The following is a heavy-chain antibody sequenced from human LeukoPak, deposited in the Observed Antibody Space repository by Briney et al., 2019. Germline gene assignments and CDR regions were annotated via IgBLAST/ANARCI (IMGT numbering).Heavy chain of an antibody. CDR1: GGSFSGYY. Sequence: SETLSLTRAVYGGSFSGYYWSWIRQPPGKGLEWIGEINHSGSTNYNPSLKSRVTISVDTSKNQFSLKLSSVTAADTAVYYCARLNSNYLGYFGQGTLVTVSS. CDR2: INHSGST. D-gene: IGHD4-11*01. CDR3: ARLNSNYLGY. V-gene: IGHV4-34*01. J-gene: IGHJ4*02.